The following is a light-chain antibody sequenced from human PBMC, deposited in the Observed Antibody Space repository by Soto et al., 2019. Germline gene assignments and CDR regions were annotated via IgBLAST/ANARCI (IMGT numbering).Light chain of an antibody. Sequence: QSVLTQPPSASGTPGQRVTISCSGSSSNIRSNYVYWYQQFPGTAPKLLICRNNQRPSGVADRFSGSKSGTSASLAISGLRSEDEGDYYCATWDDSLGGPVFGGGTKLTVL. J-gene: IGLJ2*01. CDR3: ATWDDSLGGPV. V-gene: IGLV1-47*01. CDR2: RNN. CDR1: SSNIRSNY.